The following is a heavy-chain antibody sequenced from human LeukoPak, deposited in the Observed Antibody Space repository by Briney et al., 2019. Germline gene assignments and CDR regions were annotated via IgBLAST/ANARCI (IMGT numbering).Heavy chain of an antibody. V-gene: IGHV1-69*04. Sequence: ASVKVSCKASGGTFSSYAISWVRQAPGRGLDWMGRIIPIFGIANYAQKFQGRVTITADKSTSTAYMELSSLSSEATAAYYCARASSHYYDSSGSPGGYWGQGTRVTVSS. J-gene: IGHJ4*02. CDR1: GGTFSSYA. CDR2: IIPIFGIA. CDR3: ARASSHYYDSSGSPGGY. D-gene: IGHD3-22*01.